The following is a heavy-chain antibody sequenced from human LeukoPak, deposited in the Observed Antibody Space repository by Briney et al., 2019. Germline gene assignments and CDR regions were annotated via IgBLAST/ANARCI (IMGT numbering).Heavy chain of an antibody. Sequence: GGSLRLSCAASGFTFSTYSMNWVRQAPGKRLEWVSYISSSSNIYYADSVKGRFTISRDNAKNSLFLQMNSLRAEDAAVYYCARVSPYSSSSADFWGQGTLVTVSS. J-gene: IGHJ4*02. V-gene: IGHV3-48*01. D-gene: IGHD6-6*01. CDR1: GFTFSTYS. CDR2: ISSSSNI. CDR3: ARVSPYSSSSADF.